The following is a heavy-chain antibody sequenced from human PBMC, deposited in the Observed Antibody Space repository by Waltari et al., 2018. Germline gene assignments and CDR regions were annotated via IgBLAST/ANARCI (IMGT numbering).Heavy chain of an antibody. J-gene: IGHJ4*02. CDR1: GYTFTSYG. Sequence: QVQLVQSGAEVKKPGASVKVSCKASGYTFTSYGISWVRQAPGQGLEWMGWISAYNGKTNYAQKLQGRVTMTTDTSTSTAYKELRSLRSDDTAVYYCARDVEYSSIWYGGVVYWGQGTLVTVSS. CDR3: ARDVEYSSIWYGGVVY. V-gene: IGHV1-18*01. CDR2: ISAYNGKT. D-gene: IGHD6-13*01.